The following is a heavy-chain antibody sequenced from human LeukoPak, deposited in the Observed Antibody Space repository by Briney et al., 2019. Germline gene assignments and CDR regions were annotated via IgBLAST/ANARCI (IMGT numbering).Heavy chain of an antibody. CDR2: ISGSGGTT. CDR3: AKSKGLYHYYAMDV. CDR1: GFTFTNYA. J-gene: IGHJ6*02. Sequence: PGGSLRLSCAVSGFTFTNYAMTWVRQPPGKGLECVSSISGSGGTTYYADSVKGRFTISRDTFNRTLYLQMNSLRVDDTAVYYCAKSKGLYHYYAMDVWGQGTTVIVSS. V-gene: IGHV3-23*01. D-gene: IGHD3/OR15-3a*01.